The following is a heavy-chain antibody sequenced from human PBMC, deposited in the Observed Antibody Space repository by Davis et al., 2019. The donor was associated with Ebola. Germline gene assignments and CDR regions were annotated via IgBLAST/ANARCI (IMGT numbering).Heavy chain of an antibody. CDR2: IYSGGST. D-gene: IGHD2-8*01. V-gene: IGHV3-66*04. J-gene: IGHJ2*01. CDR1: GFTVSSNY. Sequence: GESLKISCAASGFTVSSNYMSWVRQAPGKGLEWVSVIYSGGSTYYADSVKGRFTISRDNSKNTLYLQMNSLRAEDTAVYYCASQLKDCTNGVCYIYWYFDLWGRGTLVTVSS. CDR3: ASQLKDCTNGVCYIYWYFDL.